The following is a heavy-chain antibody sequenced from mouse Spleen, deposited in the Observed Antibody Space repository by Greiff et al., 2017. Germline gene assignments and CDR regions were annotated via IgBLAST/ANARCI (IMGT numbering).Heavy chain of an antibody. CDR2: INYDGSST. V-gene: IGHV5-16*01. Sequence: DVKLVESEGGLVQPGSSMKLSCTASGFTFSDYYMAWVRQVPEKGLEWVANINYDGSSTYYLDSLKSRFIISRDNAKNILYLQMSSLKSEDTATYYCARVGLLLWYFDVWGTGTTVTVSS. J-gene: IGHJ1*03. D-gene: IGHD1-1*01. CDR1: GFTFSDYY. CDR3: ARVGLLLWYFDV.